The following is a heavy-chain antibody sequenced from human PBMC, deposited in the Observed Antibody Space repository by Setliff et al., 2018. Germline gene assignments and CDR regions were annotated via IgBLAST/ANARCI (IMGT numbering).Heavy chain of an antibody. V-gene: IGHV3-23*03. D-gene: IGHD3-10*01. CDR3: AKDRPQGVNGRCLDY. CDR1: GFTFSNYA. CDR2: IYSDGSST. Sequence: LRRSCAASGFTFSNYAMNWVRQAPGKGLEWVSVIYSDGSSTYYGDSLKGRFTISRDNSQNTLYLQMNSLRAEDTAVYYCAKDRPQGVNGRCLDYWGRGALVTVSS. J-gene: IGHJ4*02.